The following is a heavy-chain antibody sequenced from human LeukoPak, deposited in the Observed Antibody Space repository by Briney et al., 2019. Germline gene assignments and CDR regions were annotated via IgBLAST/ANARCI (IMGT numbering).Heavy chain of an antibody. CDR2: INHSGST. CDR3: ARHGALRWPKGGYFDY. CDR1: GGSFSGYY. D-gene: IGHD4-23*01. Sequence: PSETLSLTCAVYGGSFSGYYWSWIRQPPGKGLEWTGEINHSGSTNYNPSLKSRVTISVDTSKNQFSLKLSSVTAADTAVYYCARHGALRWPKGGYFDYWGQGTLVTVSS. J-gene: IGHJ4*02. V-gene: IGHV4-34*01.